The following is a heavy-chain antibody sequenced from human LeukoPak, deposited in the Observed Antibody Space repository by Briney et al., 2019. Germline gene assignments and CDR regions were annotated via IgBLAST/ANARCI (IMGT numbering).Heavy chain of an antibody. V-gene: IGHV3-11*05. CDR2: VSSRSSYT. CDR1: GFTFSSYE. D-gene: IGHD2-21*02. Sequence: PGGSLRLSCAASGFTFSSYEMNWIRQAPGKGLEWVSWVSSRSSYTNYADSVKGRFTISRDNAKNSLYLQMNSLRAEDTAVYYCARALGGDGGSFDYWGQGTLVTVSS. CDR3: ARALGGDGGSFDY. J-gene: IGHJ4*02.